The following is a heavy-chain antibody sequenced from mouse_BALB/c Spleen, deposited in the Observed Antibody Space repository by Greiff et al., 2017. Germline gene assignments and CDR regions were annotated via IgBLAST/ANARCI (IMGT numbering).Heavy chain of an antibody. D-gene: IGHD1-1*01. J-gene: IGHJ1*01. Sequence: VHVKQSGAELVKPGASVKLSCTASGFNIKDTYMHWVKQRPEQGLEWIGRIDPANGNTKYDPKFQGKATITADTSSNTAYLQLSSLTSEDTAVYYCARNPFYGSSYGWYFDVWGAGTTVTVSS. CDR1: GFNIKDTY. CDR3: ARNPFYGSSYGWYFDV. V-gene: IGHV14-3*02. CDR2: IDPANGNT.